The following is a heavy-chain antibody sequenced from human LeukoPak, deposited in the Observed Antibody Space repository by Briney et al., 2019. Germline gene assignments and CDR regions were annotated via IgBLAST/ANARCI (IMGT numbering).Heavy chain of an antibody. CDR3: AKGGGSWYFDY. V-gene: IGHV3-33*03. CDR2: IWYDGSNK. D-gene: IGHD3-10*01. Sequence: SGRSLRLSCAASRFTFSNYGMHWIRQAPGKGLEWVAVIWYDGSNKYYADSVKGRFTISRDKSKNTLYLQMNSLGAEDTAVYYCAKGGGSWYFDYWGQGNLVTVSS. J-gene: IGHJ4*02. CDR1: RFTFSNYG.